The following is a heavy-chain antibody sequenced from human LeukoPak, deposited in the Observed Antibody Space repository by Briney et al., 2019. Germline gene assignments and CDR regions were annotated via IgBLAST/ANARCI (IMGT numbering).Heavy chain of an antibody. V-gene: IGHV3-74*01. Sequence: SGGSLRLSCAASGFTFDDYGMSWVRQAPGKGLEWVSRIQSDGTITTYADSVKGRFTISRDNAKNTLYLQMNSLRAEDTAVYYCARETAVTGSYYSDYWGQGTLVTVSS. CDR2: IQSDGTIT. D-gene: IGHD6-19*01. J-gene: IGHJ4*02. CDR3: ARETAVTGSYYSDY. CDR1: GFTFDDYG.